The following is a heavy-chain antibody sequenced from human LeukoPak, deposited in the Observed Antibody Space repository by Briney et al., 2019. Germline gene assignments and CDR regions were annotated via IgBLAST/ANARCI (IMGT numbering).Heavy chain of an antibody. CDR1: GFTFSDYT. CDR3: ARRREPEI. Sequence: GGSLRLSCATSGFTFSDYTMNWVRQAPGKGLEWVSSIGTSGSIYYADSVRGRFTISRDNAKNSLYLQMDSLRAEDTAVYYCARRREPEIWGQGTMVTVSS. CDR2: IGTSGSI. J-gene: IGHJ3*02. D-gene: IGHD1-14*01. V-gene: IGHV3-69-1*01.